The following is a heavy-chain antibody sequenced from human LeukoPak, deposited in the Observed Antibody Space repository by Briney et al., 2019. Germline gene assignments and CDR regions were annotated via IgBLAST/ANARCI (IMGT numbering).Heavy chain of an antibody. V-gene: IGHV1-18*01. J-gene: IGHJ4*02. CDR2: INANNGNT. CDR3: ARDLNIVLMVYATPGY. CDR1: GYTFTSYG. D-gene: IGHD2-8*01. Sequence: ASVKVSCKASGYTFTSYGITWVRQVPGQGLEWMGWINANNGNTNYAQNLQGRVTMTRDTSTSTAYMELRSLRSDDTAVYYCARDLNIVLMVYATPGYWGQGTLVTVSS.